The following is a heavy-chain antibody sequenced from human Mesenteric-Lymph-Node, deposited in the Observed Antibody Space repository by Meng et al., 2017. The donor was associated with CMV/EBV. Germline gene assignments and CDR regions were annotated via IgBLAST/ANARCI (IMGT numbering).Heavy chain of an antibody. V-gene: IGHV4-61*08. CDR1: GGSISSGDYY. CDR2: IYYSGST. J-gene: IGHJ3*02. Sequence: SETLSLTCTVSGGSISSGDYYWSWIRQPPGKGLEWIGYIYYSGSTNYNPSLKSRVTISVDTSKNQFSLKLSSVTAADTAVYYCARGYGSGSSHSSWYKNDAFDIWGQGTMVTVSS. D-gene: IGHD3-10*01. CDR3: ARGYGSGSSHSSWYKNDAFDI.